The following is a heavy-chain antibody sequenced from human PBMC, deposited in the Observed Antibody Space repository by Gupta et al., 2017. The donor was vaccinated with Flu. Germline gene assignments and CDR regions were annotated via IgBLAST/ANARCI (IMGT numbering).Heavy chain of an antibody. J-gene: IGHJ3*02. D-gene: IGHD6-19*01. CDR1: GFTFSSYE. CDR2: MSTSGSTS. Sequence: EVQLVESGGGLVQPGGSLRLTCAASGFTFSSYEMNWVRQAPGKGLEWVSYMSTSGSTSCDADPVKGRFTISRDNSKNPLYLQMKRLRAEDTAVYYGARHEKYSSGWYAAFDIGGQGTMVTVSS. CDR3: ARHEKYSSGWYAAFDI. V-gene: IGHV3-48*03.